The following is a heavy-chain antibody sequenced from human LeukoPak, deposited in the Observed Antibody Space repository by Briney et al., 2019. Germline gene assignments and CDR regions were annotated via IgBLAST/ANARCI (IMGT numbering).Heavy chain of an antibody. D-gene: IGHD6-13*01. V-gene: IGHV3-23*01. CDR1: GFTFSSYA. CDR2: ISGSGDNT. J-gene: IGHJ4*02. CDR3: AKVSWANYFDY. Sequence: PGGSLRLSCAVSGFTFSSYAMRWVRQAPGKGLEWVSTISGSGDNTYSADSVRGRFTISRDNSKNTLYLQMNSLRAEDTAIYYCAKVSWANYFDYWGQGTLVTVSS.